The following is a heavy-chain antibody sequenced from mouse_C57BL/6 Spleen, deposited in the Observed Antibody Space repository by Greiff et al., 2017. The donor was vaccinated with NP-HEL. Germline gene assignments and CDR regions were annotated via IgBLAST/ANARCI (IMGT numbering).Heavy chain of an antibody. V-gene: IGHV5-17*01. Sequence: EVKLMESGGGLVKPGGSLKLSCAASGFTFSDYGMHWVRQAPEKGLEWVAYISSGSSTIYYADTVKGRFTISRDNAKNTLFLQMTSLRSEDTAMYYCARSNYDFFYAMDYWGQGTSVTVSS. CDR3: ARSNYDFFYAMDY. CDR2: ISSGSSTI. CDR1: GFTFSDYG. J-gene: IGHJ4*01. D-gene: IGHD2-5*01.